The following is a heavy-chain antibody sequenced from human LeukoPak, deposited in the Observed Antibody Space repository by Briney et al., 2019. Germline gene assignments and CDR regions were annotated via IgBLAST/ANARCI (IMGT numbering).Heavy chain of an antibody. J-gene: IGHJ4*02. CDR1: GGSIISYY. D-gene: IGHD1-26*01. V-gene: IGHV4-4*07. CDR3: ARENSGSYREFDY. CDR2: IYTSGST. Sequence: SEPLSLPCTVSGGSIISYYWSWIRQPAGKGLEWIGRIYTSGSTNYNASLKSRVSMSVDTSKNQFSLKLSSVTAADTAVFYCARENSGSYREFDYWGQGTLV.